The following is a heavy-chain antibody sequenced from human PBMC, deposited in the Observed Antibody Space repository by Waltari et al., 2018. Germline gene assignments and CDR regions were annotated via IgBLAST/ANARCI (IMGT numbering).Heavy chain of an antibody. CDR2: INQSGSP. CDR3: ARKRAAFDI. Sequence: QVQLLQWGAGLLTPSETLSLTCGVYGGSLTGYYWTWIRQPPGKGLEWIGEINQSGSPNYNPSLRSRVTISLDTSKNHFSLSLASVSAADTAVYYCARKRAAFDIWGQGTLVNVSS. V-gene: IGHV4-34*01. J-gene: IGHJ3*02. CDR1: GGSLTGYY.